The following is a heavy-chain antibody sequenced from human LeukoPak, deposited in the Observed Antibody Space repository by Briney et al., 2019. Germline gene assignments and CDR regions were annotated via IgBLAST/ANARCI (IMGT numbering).Heavy chain of an antibody. V-gene: IGHV4-39*02. CDR1: GGSIISSSYY. D-gene: IGHD3-3*01. CDR3: ASSTIFGVVANLFDP. J-gene: IGHJ5*02. Sequence: SGPLSRPCTVSGGSIISSSYYWGGSRQPPGKGLAWVGIIDDSGRTYYTPSLKGRVTISVDTAKSHFSPKMSSLPAADTAVYYCASSTIFGVVANLFDPSGQGTLVTVS. CDR2: IDDSGRT.